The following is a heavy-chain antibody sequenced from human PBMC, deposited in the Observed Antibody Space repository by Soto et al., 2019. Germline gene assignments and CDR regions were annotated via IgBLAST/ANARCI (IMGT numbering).Heavy chain of an antibody. J-gene: IGHJ6*03. CDR3: ARGLPGSMVRGSSLWDRRTYYYYYMDV. V-gene: IGHV4-34*01. CDR1: GGSFSGYF. D-gene: IGHD3-10*01. CDR2: INHSGSP. Sequence: SETLSLTCAVYGGSFSGYFWSWIRQPPGKGLEWIGEINHSGSPNYNPSLKSRVTISVDTSKNHFSLKLSSVTAADTAVYYCARGLPGSMVRGSSLWDRRTYYYYYMDVSGKGTTVTVSS.